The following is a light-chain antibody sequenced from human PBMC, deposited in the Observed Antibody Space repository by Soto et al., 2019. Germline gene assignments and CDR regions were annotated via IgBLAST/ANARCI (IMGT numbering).Light chain of an antibody. V-gene: IGKV3-15*01. CDR2: GAS. J-gene: IGKJ1*01. CDR3: QQYNNWPGT. CDR1: QSVSSN. Sequence: ESVLTQSTGTLSLSPGQRATLSCRASQSVSSNYLAWYQQKPGQAPRLLIYGASTRATGIPARFSGSGSGTEFTLTISSLQSEDFAVYYCQQYNNWPGTFGQGTKVDNK.